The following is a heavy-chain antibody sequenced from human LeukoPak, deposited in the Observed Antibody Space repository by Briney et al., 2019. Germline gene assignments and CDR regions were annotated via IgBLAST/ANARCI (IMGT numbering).Heavy chain of an antibody. J-gene: IGHJ3*02. CDR2: INPNSGGT. D-gene: IGHD2-21*02. CDR3: AREAYCGGDCYSSHGAFDI. Sequence: GASVKVSCKASGYTFTGYYMHWVRQAPGQGLEWMGWINPNSGGTNYAQKFQGRVTMTRDTSISTAYMELSRLRSDDTAVYYCAREAYCGGDCYSSHGAFDIWGQGTMATVSS. CDR1: GYTFTGYY. V-gene: IGHV1-2*02.